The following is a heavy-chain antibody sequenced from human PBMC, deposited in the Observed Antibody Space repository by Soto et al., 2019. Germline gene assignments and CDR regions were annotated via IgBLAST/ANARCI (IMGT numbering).Heavy chain of an antibody. Sequence: QVQLVQSGAEAKQSGASVKVSCKASGYDFTAYDINWVRQASGQGLEWMGWMNPINGATGTARRFQGRVSLSRNTATGTAYLELTSLRSDHTAVYYCGRGPSPRAPAGGTPYYYAMDVWGQGTTVTVSS. D-gene: IGHD6-13*01. J-gene: IGHJ6*02. CDR2: MNPINGAT. CDR3: GRGPSPRAPAGGTPYYYAMDV. V-gene: IGHV1-8*02. CDR1: GYDFTAYD.